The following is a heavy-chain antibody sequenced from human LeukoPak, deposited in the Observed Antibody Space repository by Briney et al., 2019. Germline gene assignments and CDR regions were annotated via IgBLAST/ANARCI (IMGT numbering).Heavy chain of an antibody. Sequence: ASETLSLTCSVSGGSVSGTSYCWGWIRQPPGKGPEWIGSHYHTGRIYHNPSLNSRVTISVDTSKNQFSLKLSSVTDADTAVYYCARDGSDNWGLFDNWGRGTLVTVSS. D-gene: IGHD1-1*01. V-gene: IGHV4-39*07. CDR1: GGSVSGTSYC. J-gene: IGHJ4*02. CDR3: ARDGSDNWGLFDN. CDR2: HYHTGRI.